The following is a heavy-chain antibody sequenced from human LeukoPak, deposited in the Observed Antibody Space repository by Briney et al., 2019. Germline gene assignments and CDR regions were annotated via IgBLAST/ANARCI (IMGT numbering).Heavy chain of an antibody. CDR1: GSTFSSYW. J-gene: IGHJ3*02. CDR2: IKQDGSEK. CDR3: ARDFLPAMADAFDI. Sequence: GGSLRLSCAASGSTFSSYWMSWVRQAPGKGLEWVANIKQDGSEKYYVDSVKGRFTISRDNAKNSLYLQMNSLRAEDTTVYYCARDFLPAMADAFDIWGQGTMVTVSS. V-gene: IGHV3-7*01. D-gene: IGHD5-18*01.